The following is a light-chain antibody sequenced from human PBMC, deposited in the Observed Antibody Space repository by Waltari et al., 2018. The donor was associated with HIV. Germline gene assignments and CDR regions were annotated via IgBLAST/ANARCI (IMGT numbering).Light chain of an antibody. Sequence: QSALTQPASVSASPGQSITISCTGTSSDVGAYDYVSWYQYHPGKAPKLMISEVSSRPYWVFNLCAGSKSGNTASLTISELQAEYEADYCCCAYTSSGTLVYGGGTKLTVL. V-gene: IGLV2-14*01. CDR1: SSDVGAYDY. CDR3: CAYTSSGTLV. CDR2: EVS. J-gene: IGLJ2*01.